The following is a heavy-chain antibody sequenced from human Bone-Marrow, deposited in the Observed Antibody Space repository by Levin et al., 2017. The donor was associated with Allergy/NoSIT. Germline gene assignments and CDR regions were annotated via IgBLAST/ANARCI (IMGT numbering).Heavy chain of an antibody. CDR3: VRDRGGGSYFDH. CDR2: IKGDGTNI. J-gene: IGHJ4*02. Sequence: PGGSLRLSCAASGFSLYTYWMHWVRQTPEKGLVWVSRIKGDGTNIVYADSVKGRFTISIDNAKNTLYLEMSSLRGEDTAVYYCVRDRGGGSYFDHWGPGTLVTVSS. V-gene: IGHV3-74*01. CDR1: GFSLYTYW. D-gene: IGHD2-15*01.